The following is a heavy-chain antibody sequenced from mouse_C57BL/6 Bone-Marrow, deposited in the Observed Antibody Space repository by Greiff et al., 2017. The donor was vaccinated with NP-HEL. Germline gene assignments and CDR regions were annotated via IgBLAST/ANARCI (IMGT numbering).Heavy chain of an antibody. CDR3: ASRGIYYDYDGRYFDV. D-gene: IGHD2-4*01. CDR1: GYTFTSYG. CDR2: IYPRSGNT. Sequence: VQLQQSGAELARPGASVKLSCKASGYTFTSYGISWVKQRTGQGLEWIGEIYPRSGNTYYNEKFKGKATLTADKSSSTAYMELRSLTSEGSAVYFCASRGIYYDYDGRYFDVWGTGTTVTVSS. V-gene: IGHV1-81*01. J-gene: IGHJ1*03.